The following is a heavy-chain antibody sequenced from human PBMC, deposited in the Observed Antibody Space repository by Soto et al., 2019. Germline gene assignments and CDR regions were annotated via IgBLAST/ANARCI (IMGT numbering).Heavy chain of an antibody. Sequence: QVQLVQSGAEVKKPGASVKVSCKASGYTFTGYYMHWVRQAPGQGLEWMGWINPNSGGTNYAQKFQGWVTMTRDTSISTAYMELSRLRSDDTAVYYCARCPFPRSTSCYWFDPWGQGTLVTVYS. CDR1: GYTFTGYY. D-gene: IGHD2-2*01. CDR2: INPNSGGT. J-gene: IGHJ5*02. V-gene: IGHV1-2*04. CDR3: ARCPFPRSTSCYWFDP.